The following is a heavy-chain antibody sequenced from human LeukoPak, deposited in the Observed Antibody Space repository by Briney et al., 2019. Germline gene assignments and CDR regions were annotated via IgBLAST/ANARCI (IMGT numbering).Heavy chain of an antibody. V-gene: IGHV4-4*02. CDR1: GVSISSSEW. CDR3: GKTDIYFNPIDY. Sequence: SGTLPLTCAVSGVSISSSEWWIWVRQPPGQGLEWIGEIHRDGRTRYNPSLQTRVTMSIDYSKNQISLEVTSVTAADTAIYYCGKTDIYFNPIDYWGPGSLVTVSS. D-gene: IGHD3-9*01. J-gene: IGHJ4*02. CDR2: IHRDGRT.